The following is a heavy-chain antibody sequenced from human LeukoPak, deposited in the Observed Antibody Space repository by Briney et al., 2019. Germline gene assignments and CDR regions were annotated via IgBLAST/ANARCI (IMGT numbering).Heavy chain of an antibody. D-gene: IGHD3-10*01. J-gene: IGHJ6*02. V-gene: IGHV4-34*01. CDR3: ARGSPVLLWFGELLYGMDV. CDR2: INHSGST. Sequence: SETLSLTCTVSGGSISSYYWSWIRQPPGKGLEWIGEINHSGSTNYSPSLKSRVTISVDTSKNQFSLKLSSVTAADTAVYYCARGSPVLLWFGELLYGMDVWGQGTTVTVSS. CDR1: GGSISSYY.